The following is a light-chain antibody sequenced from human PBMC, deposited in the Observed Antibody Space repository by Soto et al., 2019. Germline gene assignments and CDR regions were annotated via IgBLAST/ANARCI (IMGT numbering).Light chain of an antibody. CDR1: QSVSSY. V-gene: IGKV3-11*01. Sequence: EIVLTQSPATLSLSPGERATLSCRASQSVSSYLAWYQQHPGQAPRLLIYDASNRATAIPARFSGRGSGTDLALTISSLEPEDFAVYYCQQRSNWPPYTFGQGTKLEIK. J-gene: IGKJ2*01. CDR2: DAS. CDR3: QQRSNWPPYT.